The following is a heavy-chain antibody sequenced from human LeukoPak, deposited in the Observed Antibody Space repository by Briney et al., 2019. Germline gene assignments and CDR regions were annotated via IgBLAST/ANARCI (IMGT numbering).Heavy chain of an antibody. V-gene: IGHV1-18*01. Sequence: ASVKVSCQASGYTFTSHGISWVRQAPGQGLEWMGWISAYNGNKNYGTGSLAQKLQGRLSLTIDTSTNTAYMELSRLRSDDTAVYYCARTNKVFGVDIEKNLFDPWGQGTLIIVSS. D-gene: IGHD3-3*01. CDR1: GYTFTSHG. CDR3: ARTNKVFGVDIEKNLFDP. J-gene: IGHJ5*02. CDR2: ISAYNGNK.